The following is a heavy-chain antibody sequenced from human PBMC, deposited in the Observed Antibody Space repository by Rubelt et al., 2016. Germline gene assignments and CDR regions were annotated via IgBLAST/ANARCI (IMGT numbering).Heavy chain of an antibody. D-gene: IGHD2-15*01. J-gene: IGHJ4*02. V-gene: IGHV3-23*01. CDR2: ISGSGGNT. Sequence: GNGLEWVSDISGSGGNTYYADSVKGRFTISRDNSKNTLYLQMNNLRAEDTAVYYCARAWLGYCSGGSCPGALKPPDYWGQGTLVTVSS. CDR3: ARAWLGYCSGGSCPGALKPPDY.